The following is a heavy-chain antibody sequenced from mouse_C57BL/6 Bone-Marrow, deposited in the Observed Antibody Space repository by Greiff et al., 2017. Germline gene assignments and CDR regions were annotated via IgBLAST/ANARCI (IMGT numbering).Heavy chain of an antibody. J-gene: IGHJ1*03. Sequence: EVQLQQSGPVLVKPGASVKMSCKASGYTFTDYYMNWVKQSHGKSLEWIGVINPYNGGTSYNQKFKGKATLTVDKSSSTAYMELNSLTSEDSAVYYCARIGGSSLLWYFDVWGRGTTVTVAS. D-gene: IGHD1-1*01. CDR2: INPYNGGT. V-gene: IGHV1-19*01. CDR1: GYTFTDYY. CDR3: ARIGGSSLLWYFDV.